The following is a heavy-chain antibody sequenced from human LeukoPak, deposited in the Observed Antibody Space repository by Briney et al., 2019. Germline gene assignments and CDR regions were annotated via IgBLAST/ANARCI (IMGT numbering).Heavy chain of an antibody. D-gene: IGHD6-6*01. CDR1: GGSISSSSYY. CDR2: IYYSGST. J-gene: IGHJ4*02. CDR3: ARAVRSSSFYFDY. Sequence: NPSETLSLTCTVSGGSISSSSYYWGWIRQPPGKGLEWIGSIYYSGSTYYNPSLKSRVTISVDTSKNQFSLRLSSVTAADTAVYYCARAVRSSSFYFDYWGQGTLVTVSS. V-gene: IGHV4-39*07.